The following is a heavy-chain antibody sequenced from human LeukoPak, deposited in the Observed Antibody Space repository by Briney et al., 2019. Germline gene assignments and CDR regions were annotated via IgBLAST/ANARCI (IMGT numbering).Heavy chain of an antibody. J-gene: IGHJ6*04. CDR2: ISSSGST. CDR1: GYSISSGYY. V-gene: IGHV4-38-2*02. Sequence: SETLSLTCTVSGYSISSGYYWGWIRQPAGKGLEWIGRISSSGSTNYNPSLKSRVTISVDTSKNQFSLRLTSVTAADTAVYYCARDLDTTVTMKGMDVWGKGTTVTVSS. D-gene: IGHD4-17*01. CDR3: ARDLDTTVTMKGMDV.